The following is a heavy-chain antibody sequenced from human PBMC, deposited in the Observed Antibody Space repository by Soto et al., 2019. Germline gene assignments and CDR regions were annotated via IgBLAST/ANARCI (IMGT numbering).Heavy chain of an antibody. CDR2: IKQDGSEK. CDR3: VRDWGYCSSTSCYTAFDI. CDR1: GFTFSSYW. J-gene: IGHJ3*02. D-gene: IGHD2-2*02. V-gene: IGHV3-7*01. Sequence: GGSLRLSCAASGFTFSSYWMSWVRQAPGKGLEWVANIKQDGSEKYYVDSVKGRFTISRDNAKNSLYLQMNSLRAEDTAVYYCVRDWGYCSSTSCYTAFDIWGQGTMVTVSS.